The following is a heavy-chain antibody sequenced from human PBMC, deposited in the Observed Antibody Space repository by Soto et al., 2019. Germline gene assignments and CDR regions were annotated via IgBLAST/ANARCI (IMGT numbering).Heavy chain of an antibody. J-gene: IGHJ6*03. CDR1: GGSISSYY. CDR3: ARGIGGNPNYYYYYYMDV. D-gene: IGHD3-16*01. V-gene: IGHV4-59*01. Sequence: PSETLSLTCTVSGGSISSYYGSWIRQPPGKGLEWIGYIYYSGSTNYNPSLKSRVTISVDTSKNQFSLKLSSVTAADTAVYYCARGIGGNPNYYYYYYMDVWGKGTTVTVSS. CDR2: IYYSGST.